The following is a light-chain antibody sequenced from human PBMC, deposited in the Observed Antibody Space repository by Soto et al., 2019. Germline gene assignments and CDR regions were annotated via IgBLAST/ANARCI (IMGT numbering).Light chain of an antibody. CDR2: GAS. V-gene: IGKV3-20*01. CDR1: QSVGSSY. Sequence: ESVLTQSPGTLSLSPGERATLSCGASQSVGSSYVAWYQQKPGQAPRLLIFGASSRATGIPDRFSGSGSGTDFTLTISRLEPEDFAVYYCHYYGSSPLTFGGGTKVEI. CDR3: HYYGSSPLT. J-gene: IGKJ4*01.